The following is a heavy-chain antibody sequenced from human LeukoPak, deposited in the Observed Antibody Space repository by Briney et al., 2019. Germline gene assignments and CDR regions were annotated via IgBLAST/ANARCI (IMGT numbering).Heavy chain of an antibody. Sequence: QPGGSLRLSCVAPGLTLSNYWMSWVRQAPGKGLEWVATIKPDGSEKYYVDSVKGRFTISRDNAKRSLFLQMNSLRAEDTAVYYCARLLVYNSGGEAFDHWGQGTLVTVSS. V-gene: IGHV3-7*01. J-gene: IGHJ4*02. CDR3: ARLLVYNSGGEAFDH. CDR1: GLTLSNYW. CDR2: IKPDGSEK. D-gene: IGHD1-20*01.